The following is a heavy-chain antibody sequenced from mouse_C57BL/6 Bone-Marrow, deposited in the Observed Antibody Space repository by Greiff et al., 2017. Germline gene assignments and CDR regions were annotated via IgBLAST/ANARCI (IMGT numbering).Heavy chain of an antibody. D-gene: IGHD4-1*01. V-gene: IGHV1-54*01. CDR3: ARSKNWDSWFAY. CDR2: INPGSGGT. CDR1: GYAFTNYL. J-gene: IGHJ3*01. Sequence: VQLQQSGAELVRPGTSVKVSCKASGYAFTNYLIAWVKQRPGQGLEWIGVINPGSGGTNYNEKFKGKATLTADTSSSTAYMQLSSLTSEDAAVYFCARSKNWDSWFAYWGQGTLVTVSA.